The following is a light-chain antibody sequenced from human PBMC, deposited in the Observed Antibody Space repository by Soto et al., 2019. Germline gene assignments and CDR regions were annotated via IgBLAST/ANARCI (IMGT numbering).Light chain of an antibody. V-gene: IGKV1-39*01. CDR3: QQSYSSPRT. Sequence: DIQMTQSPSSLSASVGDRVTITYQSSQSIISYLNWYQQKAGKAPQLLIYAASSLQSGVPARFSGSGSGTDFILSISSLQPEDSAIYYCQQSYSSPRTFGQGTKLEI. J-gene: IGKJ2*01. CDR1: QSIISY. CDR2: AAS.